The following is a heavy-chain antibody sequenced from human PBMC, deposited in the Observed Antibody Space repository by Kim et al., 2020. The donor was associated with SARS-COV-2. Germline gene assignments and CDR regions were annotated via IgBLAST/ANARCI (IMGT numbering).Heavy chain of an antibody. Sequence: YYQGSVTGRFTISRENAKNSLYLQMNSLRAGDTAVYYCARASAGGYFDYWGQGTLVTVSS. J-gene: IGHJ4*02. CDR3: ARASAGGYFDY. D-gene: IGHD6-13*01. V-gene: IGHV3-13*01.